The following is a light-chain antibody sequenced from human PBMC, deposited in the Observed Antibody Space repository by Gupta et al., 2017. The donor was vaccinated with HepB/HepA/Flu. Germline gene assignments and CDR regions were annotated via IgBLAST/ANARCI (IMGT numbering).Light chain of an antibody. J-gene: IGKJ4*01. CDR1: QSISSY. CDR2: AAS. CDR3: QHSDSTPLT. V-gene: IGKV1-39*01. Sequence: DIQMTQSPSSLSASVGDRVTITCRASQSISSYLNWYQQKPGKAPQLLIFAASSLQSGVPSRFSGSGSGTDFTLTISSLQPEDFATYYCQHSDSTPLTFGGGTKVEIK.